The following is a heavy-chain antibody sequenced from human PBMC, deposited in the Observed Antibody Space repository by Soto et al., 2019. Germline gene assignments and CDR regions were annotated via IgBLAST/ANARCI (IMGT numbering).Heavy chain of an antibody. J-gene: IGHJ6*02. CDR2: IYPGDSDT. CDR3: ARLRGYCSSTSCPYYYYGMDV. V-gene: IGHV5-51*01. CDR1: GYSFTSYW. Sequence: GESLKISCKGSGYSFTSYWIGWVRQMPGKGLEWMGIIYPGDSDTRYSPSFQGQVTISADKSISTAYLQWSSLKASDTAMYYCARLRGYCSSTSCPYYYYGMDVWGQGTTVTVSS. D-gene: IGHD2-2*01.